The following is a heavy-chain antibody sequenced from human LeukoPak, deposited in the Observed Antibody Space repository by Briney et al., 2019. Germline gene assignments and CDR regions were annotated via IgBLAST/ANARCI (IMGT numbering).Heavy chain of an antibody. J-gene: IGHJ4*02. V-gene: IGHV1-69*04. CDR3: ARSLPHGPPLLDY. Sequence: ASAKVSCKASGGTFSSSAVSWVRQAPGQGLEWMGRIIPILGIANYARKFQGRVTITVDKSTSTAYMELSSLRSEDTAVYYCARSLPHGPPLLDYWGQGTLVTVSS. CDR2: IIPILGIA. CDR1: GGTFSSSA. D-gene: IGHD1-14*01.